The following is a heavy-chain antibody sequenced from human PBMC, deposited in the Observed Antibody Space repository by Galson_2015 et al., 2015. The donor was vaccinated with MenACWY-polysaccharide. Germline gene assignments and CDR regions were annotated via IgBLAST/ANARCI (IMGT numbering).Heavy chain of an antibody. CDR3: ARDLESSSDY. CDR2: IKQDGSEK. V-gene: IGHV3-7*01. D-gene: IGHD6-6*01. J-gene: IGHJ4*02. CDR1: RFTFSYYW. Sequence: SLRLSCAASRFTFSYYWMSWVRQAPGKGLEWVANIKQDGSEKYYVDSVRGRFTISRDNAKNSLYLQMNSLRAEDTAVYYCARDLESSSDYWGQGTLVTVSS.